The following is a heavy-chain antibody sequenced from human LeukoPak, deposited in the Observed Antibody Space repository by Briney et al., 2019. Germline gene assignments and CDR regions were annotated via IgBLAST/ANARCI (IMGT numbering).Heavy chain of an antibody. CDR3: ARGDRVIAAARPDY. V-gene: IGHV4-34*01. J-gene: IGHJ4*02. CDR2: INHSGST. CDR1: GGSFSGYY. D-gene: IGHD2-2*02. Sequence: SETLSLTCAVYGGSFSGYYWSWIRQPPGKGLEWIGEINHSGSTKYNPSLKSRVTISVDTSKNQFSLKVTSVNAADTAVYYCARGDRVIAAARPDYWGQGSLVTVSS.